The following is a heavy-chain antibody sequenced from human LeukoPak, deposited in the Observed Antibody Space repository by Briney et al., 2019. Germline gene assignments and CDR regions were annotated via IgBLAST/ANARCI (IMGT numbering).Heavy chain of an antibody. CDR3: AREVPVADYYDSSGYGPLDY. D-gene: IGHD3-22*01. CDR1: GYTFTSYY. V-gene: IGHV1-46*01. Sequence: ASVKVSCKASGYTFTSYYMHWVRQAPGQGLEWMGIINPSGGSTSYAQKFQGRVTMTRDMSTSTVYMELRSLRSEDTAVYYCAREVPVADYYDSSGYGPLDYWGQGTLVTVSS. J-gene: IGHJ4*02. CDR2: INPSGGST.